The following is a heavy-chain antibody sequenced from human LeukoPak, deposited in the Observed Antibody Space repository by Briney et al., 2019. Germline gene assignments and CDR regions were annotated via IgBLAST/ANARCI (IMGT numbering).Heavy chain of an antibody. CDR1: GFTFDDYA. Sequence: GRSLRLSCAASGFTFDDYAMHWVRQAPGKGLEWVSGISWNSGSIGYADSVKGRFTISRDNAKNSLYLQMNSLRAEDTALYYCAKSIISSWTFGYFDLWGRGTLVTVSS. CDR3: AKSIISSWTFGYFDL. D-gene: IGHD6-13*01. CDR2: ISWNSGSI. J-gene: IGHJ2*01. V-gene: IGHV3-9*01.